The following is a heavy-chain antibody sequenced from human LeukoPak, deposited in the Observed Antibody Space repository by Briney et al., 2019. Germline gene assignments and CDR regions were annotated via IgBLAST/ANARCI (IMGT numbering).Heavy chain of an antibody. CDR1: GESFDGFS. Sequence: SETLSLTCAIYGESFDGFSWSWIRQSPGKGLEWIGEINLGGSTNYNPSLKSRVTISVDTSKNQFSLKLSSVTAADTAVYYCARGVSRIQLWYRFDYWGQGTLVTVSS. CDR3: ARGVSRIQLWYRFDY. J-gene: IGHJ4*02. CDR2: INLGGST. D-gene: IGHD5-18*01. V-gene: IGHV4-34*01.